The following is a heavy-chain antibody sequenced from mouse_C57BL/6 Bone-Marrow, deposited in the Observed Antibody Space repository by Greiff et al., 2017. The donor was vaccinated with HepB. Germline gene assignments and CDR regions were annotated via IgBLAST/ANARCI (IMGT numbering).Heavy chain of an antibody. CDR2: ISSGGSYT. CDR3: SRPPDYGSEDYAMDY. J-gene: IGHJ4*01. V-gene: IGHV5-6*02. Sequence: DVKLVESGGDLVKPGGSLKLSCAASGFTFSSYGMSWVRQTPDKRLEWVATISSGGSYTYYPDSVKGRFTISRDNAKNTLYLQMSILKSEDTAMYYCSRPPDYGSEDYAMDYWGQGTSVTVSS. D-gene: IGHD1-1*01. CDR1: GFTFSSYG.